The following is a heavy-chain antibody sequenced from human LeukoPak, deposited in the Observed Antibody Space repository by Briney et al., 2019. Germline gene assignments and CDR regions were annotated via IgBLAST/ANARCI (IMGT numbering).Heavy chain of an antibody. CDR2: MNPNSGNT. D-gene: IGHD2-15*01. CDR1: GYTFTSYD. J-gene: IGHJ6*02. V-gene: IGHV1-8*01. Sequence: ASVKVSCKASGYTFTSYDINWVRQATGQGLEWMGWMNPNSGNTGYAQKFQGRVTMTRNTSISTAYMELSSLRSVDTAVYYCARAYCSGGSCYSGYYYYGMDVWGQGTTVTVSS. CDR3: ARAYCSGGSCYSGYYYYGMDV.